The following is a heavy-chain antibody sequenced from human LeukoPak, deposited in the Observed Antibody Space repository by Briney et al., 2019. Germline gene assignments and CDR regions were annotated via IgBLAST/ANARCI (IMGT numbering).Heavy chain of an antibody. Sequence: GSLRLSCAASGFTFTTYWMAWVRQAPGKWLEWVANIKQDGSEAVYADSVRGRFTISRDNAKNSLYLQMNSLRVEDTAVYYCSNGIYDRSYWGQGTLVTVSS. D-gene: IGHD2-8*01. V-gene: IGHV3-7*01. J-gene: IGHJ4*02. CDR3: SNGIYDRSY. CDR2: IKQDGSEA. CDR1: GFTFTTYW.